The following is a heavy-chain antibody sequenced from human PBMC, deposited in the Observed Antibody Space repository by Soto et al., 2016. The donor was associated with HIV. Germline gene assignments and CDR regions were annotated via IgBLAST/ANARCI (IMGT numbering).Heavy chain of an antibody. CDR2: IYSGGST. CDR1: GFTVSSNY. V-gene: IGHV3-66*01. J-gene: IGHJ2*01. CDR3: ARDSHPTGLGYFDL. Sequence: EVQLVESGGGLVQPGGSLRLSCAASGFTVSSNYMSWVRQAPGKGLEWVSVIYSGGSTYYADSVKGRFTISRDNSKNTLYLQMNSLRAEDTAVYYCARDSHPTGLGYFDLWGRGTLVTVSS.